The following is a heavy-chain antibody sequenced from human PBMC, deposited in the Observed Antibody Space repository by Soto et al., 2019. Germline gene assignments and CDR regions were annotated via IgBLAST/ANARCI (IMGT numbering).Heavy chain of an antibody. Sequence: QVQLVQSGAEVKKPGSSVKVPCKASGGTFSNFAVSWVRQAPGQGLGWMGGIIAIFGAAHYPQQFQGRVTITTAESTATAYMELSSLRPEDTAVYYCARGGYSSGWDTWGQGTLITVSS. J-gene: IGHJ5*02. CDR2: IIAIFGAA. CDR3: ARGGYSSGWDT. D-gene: IGHD6-19*01. CDR1: GGTFSNFA. V-gene: IGHV1-69*01.